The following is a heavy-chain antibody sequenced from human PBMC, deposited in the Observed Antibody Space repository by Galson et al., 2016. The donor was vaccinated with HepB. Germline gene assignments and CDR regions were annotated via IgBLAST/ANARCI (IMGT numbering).Heavy chain of an antibody. CDR2: ISGDGSST. CDR1: GFTFSSYA. Sequence: SLRLSCAASGFTFSSYAMPWVRQAPGKGLVWVSHISGDGSSTHYGDSVKGRFTVSRDNSKNTLYLQMNSLRAEDTAVYYCVRDKVTPGTNWFDPWGQGTLVTVSS. V-gene: IGHV3-74*01. CDR3: VRDKVTPGTNWFDP. J-gene: IGHJ5*02. D-gene: IGHD4-11*01.